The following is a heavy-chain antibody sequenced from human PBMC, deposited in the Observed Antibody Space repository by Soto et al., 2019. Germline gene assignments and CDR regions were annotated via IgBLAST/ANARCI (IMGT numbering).Heavy chain of an antibody. Sequence: QVQLEESGGGLVKPGGSLRLSCAASGFTFSAVYMSWIRQAPNKGLEYISYISSSGTSANYADSVKGRFTISRDNAKNPLYLQINSLRAEDTAVYYCARDRGAVTGQYFDYWGQGALVTVSS. CDR2: ISSSGTSA. CDR3: ARDRGAVTGQYFDY. D-gene: IGHD6-19*01. V-gene: IGHV3-11*05. CDR1: GFTFSAVY. J-gene: IGHJ4*02.